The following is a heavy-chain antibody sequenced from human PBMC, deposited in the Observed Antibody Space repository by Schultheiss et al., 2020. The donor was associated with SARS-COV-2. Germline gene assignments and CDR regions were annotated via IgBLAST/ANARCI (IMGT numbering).Heavy chain of an antibody. D-gene: IGHD3-3*01. J-gene: IGHJ6*02. V-gene: IGHV3-23*01. Sequence: GESLKISCAASGFTFSSYAMSWVRQAPGKGLEWVSAISGSGGSTYYADSVKGRFTISRDNAKNSLYLQMNSLRDEDTAVYYCAKTGNYDFWSGYRYYYGMDVWGQGTTVTVSS. CDR3: AKTGNYDFWSGYRYYYGMDV. CDR2: ISGSGGST. CDR1: GFTFSSYA.